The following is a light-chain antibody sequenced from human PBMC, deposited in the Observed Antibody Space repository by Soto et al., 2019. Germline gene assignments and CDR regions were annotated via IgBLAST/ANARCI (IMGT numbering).Light chain of an antibody. V-gene: IGLV2-11*01. Sequence: QSSLTQPRAVSGSPGQSVTISCTGTSSDVRGYNVVSWYQHHTGKAPKLVIYDVTKRPLGVPDRFSGSRSANTASLAISGLQADDEDEYFCRSYAGSCPFGFGDGTKLPVL. CDR3: RSYAGSCPFG. CDR1: SSDVRGYNV. J-gene: IGLJ2*01. CDR2: DVT.